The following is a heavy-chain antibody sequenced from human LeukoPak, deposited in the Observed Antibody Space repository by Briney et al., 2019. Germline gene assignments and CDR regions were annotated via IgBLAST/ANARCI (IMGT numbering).Heavy chain of an antibody. Sequence: SVKVSCKASGGTFSSYAISWVRQAPGQGLEWMGGIIPIFGTANYAQKFQGRVTITADESTSTAYMELCSLRSEDTAVYYCATGLEGWYYYYMDVWGKGTTVTVSS. CDR2: IIPIFGTA. J-gene: IGHJ6*03. CDR3: ATGLEGWYYYYMDV. CDR1: GGTFSSYA. V-gene: IGHV1-69*01. D-gene: IGHD5-24*01.